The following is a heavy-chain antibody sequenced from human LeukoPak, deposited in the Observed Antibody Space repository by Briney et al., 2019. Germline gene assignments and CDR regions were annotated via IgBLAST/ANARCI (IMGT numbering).Heavy chain of an antibody. CDR3: AVLTSGWRFQH. J-gene: IGHJ1*01. CDR1: GFTVSSNY. V-gene: IGHV3-53*01. CDR2: IYSGGST. Sequence: GGSLRLSCAASGFTVSSNYMSWVRQAPGKGLEWVSNIYSGGSTYYADSVKGRFTISRDNSKNTLYLQMNSLRAEDTAVHYCAVLTSGWRFQHWGQGILVTVSS. D-gene: IGHD6-19*01.